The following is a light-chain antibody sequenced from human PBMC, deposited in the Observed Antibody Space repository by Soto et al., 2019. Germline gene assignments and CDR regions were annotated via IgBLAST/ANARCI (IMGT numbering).Light chain of an antibody. Sequence: QSVLTQPPSASGTPGQRVTISCSGSSCNIGSTSVNWYQHLPATAPKLSIYSNNQRPRGVPDRCSCSKSGTSAALPISGLQSEEEADYYCAAWDDSLNGLGFGGGTKLTVL. V-gene: IGLV1-44*01. CDR3: AAWDDSLNGLG. CDR2: SNN. CDR1: SCNIGSTS. J-gene: IGLJ3*02.